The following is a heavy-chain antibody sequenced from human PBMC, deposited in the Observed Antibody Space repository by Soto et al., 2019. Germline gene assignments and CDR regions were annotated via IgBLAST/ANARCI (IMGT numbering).Heavy chain of an antibody. CDR1: GFTFSSYS. J-gene: IGHJ4*02. D-gene: IGHD6-19*01. V-gene: IGHV3-21*03. Sequence: GGSLRLSCAASGFTFSSYSMNWVRQAPGKGLEWVSSISSSSSYIYYADSLKGRFTISRDNAKNSLYLQMNSLRAEDTAVYYCARDKPIAVAGTGWGQGTLVTVSS. CDR2: ISSSSSYI. CDR3: ARDKPIAVAGTG.